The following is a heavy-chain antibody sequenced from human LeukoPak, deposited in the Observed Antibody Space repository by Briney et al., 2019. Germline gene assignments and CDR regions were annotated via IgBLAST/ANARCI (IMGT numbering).Heavy chain of an antibody. J-gene: IGHJ4*02. D-gene: IGHD1-26*01. CDR1: GFTFSSYG. V-gene: IGHV3-30*02. CDR3: DGSYDLEGADY. Sequence: PGGSLRLSCAASGFTFSSYGMHWVRQAPGKGLEWVAFIQYDGSNKYYADSVKGRFTISRDNSKNTLYLQMNSLRGEDTAVYYCDGSYDLEGADYWGQGTLVTVSS. CDR2: IQYDGSNK.